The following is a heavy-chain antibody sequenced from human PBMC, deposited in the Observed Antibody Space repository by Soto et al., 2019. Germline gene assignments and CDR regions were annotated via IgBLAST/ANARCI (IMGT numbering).Heavy chain of an antibody. CDR2: IYYSGST. Sequence: QVQLQESGPGLVKPSETLSLTCTVSGGSISSYYWSWIRQPPGKGLEWIGYIYYSGSTNYNPSLKSRVTISVDTSKNQFSLKLSSVTAADTAVYYCSWSYYPGRGDYWGQGTLVTVSS. CDR1: GGSISSYY. D-gene: IGHD3-10*01. CDR3: SWSYYPGRGDY. J-gene: IGHJ4*02. V-gene: IGHV4-59*08.